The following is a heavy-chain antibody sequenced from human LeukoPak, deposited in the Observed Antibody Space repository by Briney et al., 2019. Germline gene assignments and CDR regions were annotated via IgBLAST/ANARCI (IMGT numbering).Heavy chain of an antibody. Sequence: GGSLRLSCAASGFTFSSYAMSWVRQAPGKGLEWVSAISGSGGSTYYADSVKGRFTISRDNSKNTLYLQMNSLRAEDTAVYYCAKGRHIVVVTAQFDPWGQGTLVTVSS. J-gene: IGHJ5*02. CDR2: ISGSGGST. CDR3: AKGRHIVVVTAQFDP. CDR1: GFTFSSYA. V-gene: IGHV3-23*01. D-gene: IGHD2-21*02.